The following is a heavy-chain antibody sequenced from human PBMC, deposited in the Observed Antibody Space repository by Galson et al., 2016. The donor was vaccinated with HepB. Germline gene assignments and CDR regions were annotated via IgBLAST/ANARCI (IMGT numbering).Heavy chain of an antibody. CDR2: DSMDGRRK. J-gene: IGHJ4*02. CDR1: GFLFRGYG. D-gene: IGHD3-10*02. V-gene: IGHV3-30*18. Sequence: SLRLSCAGSGFLFRGYGMHWVRQAPGKGLEWVAADSMDGRRKFYSDSVRGRFTISRDNSNNMLFLQMDSLGPDDTAVYYCAKRHEFGPPVGCSVDYWGQGTLVSVSS. CDR3: AKRHEFGPPVGCSVDY.